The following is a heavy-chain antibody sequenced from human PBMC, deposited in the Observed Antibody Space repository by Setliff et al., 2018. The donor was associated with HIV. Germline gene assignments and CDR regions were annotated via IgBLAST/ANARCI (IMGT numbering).Heavy chain of an antibody. CDR2: LYPGDSDT. V-gene: IGHV5-51*01. CDR1: GYSFTTSW. Sequence: PGASLKISCRTSGYSFTTSWIGWVRQMPGKGLEWMAILYPGDSDTRYSPSFHRQVTVSADKSIGTAYLQWNSLKASDTALYFCARAPNSPYYSNVWYADHWGQGTLVTVSS. D-gene: IGHD3-22*01. J-gene: IGHJ5*02. CDR3: ARAPNSPYYSNVWYADH.